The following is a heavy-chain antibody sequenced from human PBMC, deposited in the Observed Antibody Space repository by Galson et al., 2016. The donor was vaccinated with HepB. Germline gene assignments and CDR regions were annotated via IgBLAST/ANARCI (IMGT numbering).Heavy chain of an antibody. Sequence: SLRLSCAASGFTFSSYWMHWVRQAPGKGLVWVSRINSDGSSTSYADSVKGRFTISRDNATNTLYLQMNSLRAEDTAVYYCARALSGDGYTDAFDIWGQGTMVTVSS. D-gene: IGHD5-24*01. J-gene: IGHJ3*02. V-gene: IGHV3-74*01. CDR1: GFTFSSYW. CDR3: ARALSGDGYTDAFDI. CDR2: INSDGSST.